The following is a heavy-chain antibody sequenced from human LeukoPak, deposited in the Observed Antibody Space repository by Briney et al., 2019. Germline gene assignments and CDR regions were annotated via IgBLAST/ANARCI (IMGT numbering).Heavy chain of an antibody. CDR1: GDSISSGSYY. CDR3: ARGVDGNGYFDY. CDR2: IYGRGGS. J-gene: IGHJ4*02. D-gene: IGHD2-8*01. V-gene: IGHV4-61*02. Sequence: ASETLSLTCTVSGDSISSGSYYWSWIRQPAGKGLEWIGRIYGRGGSNYNPSLKSRVTISIDKSKNQFSLKMNSVTAPDTAVYYCARGVDGNGYFDYWGQGTLVTVS.